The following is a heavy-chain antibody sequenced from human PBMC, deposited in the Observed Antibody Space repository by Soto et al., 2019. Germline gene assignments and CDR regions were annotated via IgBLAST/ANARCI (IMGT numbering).Heavy chain of an antibody. Sequence: GESLKISCKGSGYSFTSYWIGWVRQMPGKGLEWMGIIYPGDSDTRYSPSFQGQVTISADKSISTAYLQWSSLKASDTAMYYCARTIAAAGTLYYYYYGMDVWGQGTTVTVSS. J-gene: IGHJ6*02. D-gene: IGHD6-13*01. CDR1: GYSFTSYW. CDR2: IYPGDSDT. V-gene: IGHV5-51*01. CDR3: ARTIAAAGTLYYYYYGMDV.